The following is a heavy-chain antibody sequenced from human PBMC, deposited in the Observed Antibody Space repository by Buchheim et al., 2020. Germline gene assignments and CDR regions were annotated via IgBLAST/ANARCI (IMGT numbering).Heavy chain of an antibody. J-gene: IGHJ2*01. CDR3: ARELRYCSGGSCYSSRENWYFDL. D-gene: IGHD2-15*01. Sequence: QVQLVQSGAEVKKPGSSVKVSCKASGGTFSSYAISWVRQAPGQGLEWMGGIIPIFGTANYAQKFQGRVTITADESTSKAYMELSSLRSEDTAVYYCARELRYCSGGSCYSSRENWYFDLWGRGTL. CDR2: IIPIFGTA. V-gene: IGHV1-69*12. CDR1: GGTFSSYA.